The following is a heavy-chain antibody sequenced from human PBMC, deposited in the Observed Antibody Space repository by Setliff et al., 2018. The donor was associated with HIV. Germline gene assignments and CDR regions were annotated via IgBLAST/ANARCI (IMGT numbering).Heavy chain of an antibody. CDR3: ARHAGGYPLNDVFDI. CDR1: GFTFSTYW. CDR2: IKEGGSEK. Sequence: GGSLRLSCEASGFTFSTYWMSWVRQAPGKGLEWVANIKEGGSEKFYVDSVKCRFTIARDNAKNSLYLQMNSLGAEDTAVYYCARHAGGYPLNDVFDIWGQGTMVTVSS. J-gene: IGHJ3*02. V-gene: IGHV3-7*01. D-gene: IGHD3-22*01.